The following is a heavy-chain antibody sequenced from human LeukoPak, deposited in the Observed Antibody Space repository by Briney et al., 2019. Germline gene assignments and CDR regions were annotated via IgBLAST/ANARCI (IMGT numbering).Heavy chain of an antibody. CDR3: ARDLEGYCSGGTCYFDY. CDR2: IHPNSGGT. Sequence: ASVTVSFKASGYTFTDYYMHWVRQAPGQGLEWLGWIHPNSGGTNYAQKFRGRVTMIRDTSISTAYMELSSLRSDDTAVYYCARDLEGYCSGGTCYFDYWGQGTLVTVSS. V-gene: IGHV1-2*02. CDR1: GYTFTDYY. D-gene: IGHD2-15*01. J-gene: IGHJ4*02.